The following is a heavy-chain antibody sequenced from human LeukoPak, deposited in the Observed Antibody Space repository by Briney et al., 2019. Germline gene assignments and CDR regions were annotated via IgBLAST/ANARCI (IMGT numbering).Heavy chain of an antibody. D-gene: IGHD6-19*01. CDR1: GGSISSGDYY. Sequence: PSETLSLTCTVSGGSISSGDYYWSWIRQPPGQGLEWIGYIYYSGSTYYNPSLKSRVTISVDTSKNQFSLKLSSVTAADTAVYYCAREGSGIAVAGNGFDPWGQGTLVTVSS. CDR3: AREGSGIAVAGNGFDP. V-gene: IGHV4-30-4*01. J-gene: IGHJ5*02. CDR2: IYYSGST.